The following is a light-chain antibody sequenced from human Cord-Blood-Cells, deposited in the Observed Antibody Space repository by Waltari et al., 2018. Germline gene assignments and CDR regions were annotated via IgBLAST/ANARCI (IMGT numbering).Light chain of an antibody. CDR2: SNN. J-gene: IGLJ3*02. V-gene: IGLV1-44*01. CDR3: AAWDDSLNGWV. Sequence: QSVLTQPPSASGTPGQRVTISCSGSSSNIGSNTAHWYQQLPGTAPKLLIYSNNQRPSGVPDRFSGSKSGTSASLAISGLQSEDEADYYCAAWDDSLNGWVFGGGTKLTVL. CDR1: SSNIGSNT.